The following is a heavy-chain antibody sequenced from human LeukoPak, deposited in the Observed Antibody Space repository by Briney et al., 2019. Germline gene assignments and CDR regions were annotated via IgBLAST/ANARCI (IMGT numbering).Heavy chain of an antibody. V-gene: IGHV4-59*01. Sequence: SETLSLTCTVSGGSISSYYWSWIRQPPGKGLEWIGYIYYSGSTSYNPSLKSRVTISVDTSKNQFSLKLSSVTAADTAVYYCARTDSSSWHTGAFDIWGQGTMVTVSS. CDR3: ARTDSSSWHTGAFDI. CDR2: IYYSGST. D-gene: IGHD6-13*01. J-gene: IGHJ3*02. CDR1: GGSISSYY.